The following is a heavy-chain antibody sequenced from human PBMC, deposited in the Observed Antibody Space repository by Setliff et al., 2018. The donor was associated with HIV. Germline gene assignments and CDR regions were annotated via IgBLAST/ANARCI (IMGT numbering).Heavy chain of an antibody. Sequence: PGESLKISCKGSGYTFTNYWIGWVRQMPDKGLEWLGLIWPVDSDTIYNPSFQGQVTLSADKSISTVYLQWSRLRAPDTAMYYCARLSKYYDFWTPDSWGQGTLVTVSS. V-gene: IGHV5-51*01. J-gene: IGHJ4*02. CDR3: ARLSKYYDFWTPDS. CDR2: IWPVDSDT. CDR1: GYTFTNYW. D-gene: IGHD3-3*01.